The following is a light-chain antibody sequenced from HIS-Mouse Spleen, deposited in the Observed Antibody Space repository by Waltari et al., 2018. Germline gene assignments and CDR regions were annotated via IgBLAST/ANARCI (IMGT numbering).Light chain of an antibody. CDR2: EGS. V-gene: IGLV2-23*01. Sequence: QSALTQPASVSGSPGQSITISCTGTSSDVGSYNLVSWYQQHPGKAPKPMIYEGSKRSSGVSNRFFGCKSCKTASLTSSGLHAEEEADYYCCSYAGSSSWVFGGGTKLTVL. CDR1: SSDVGSYNL. CDR3: CSYAGSSSWV. J-gene: IGLJ3*02.